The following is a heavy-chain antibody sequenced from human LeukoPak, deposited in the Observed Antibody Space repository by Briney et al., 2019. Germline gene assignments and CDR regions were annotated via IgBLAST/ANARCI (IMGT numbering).Heavy chain of an antibody. V-gene: IGHV3-23*01. CDR1: GFTFSSYV. CDR2: IRGSGSST. CDR3: AKEQDPDYGDFDY. D-gene: IGHD3-16*01. Sequence: GGSLRLSCAASGFTFSSYVMTWVRQAPGKELEWVSAIRGSGSSTFYAASVKGRFTISRDNSKNTLYVQMNSVRAEDTAVYYCAKEQDPDYGDFDYWGQGTLVTVSS. J-gene: IGHJ4*02.